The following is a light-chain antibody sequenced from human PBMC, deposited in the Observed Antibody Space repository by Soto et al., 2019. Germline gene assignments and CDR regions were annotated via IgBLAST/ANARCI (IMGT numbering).Light chain of an antibody. CDR3: MQALQTPRT. CDR1: QSLLHSNGYNY. CDR2: LGS. Sequence: DIVMTQSPLSLPVTPGEPASISCRSSQSLLHSNGYNYLDWYLQKPGQSPQLLIYLGSNRASGAPDRFSGRGSGTDFTLKISRVEAGDVGGYYCMQALQTPRTFGQGTKVEI. J-gene: IGKJ1*01. V-gene: IGKV2-28*01.